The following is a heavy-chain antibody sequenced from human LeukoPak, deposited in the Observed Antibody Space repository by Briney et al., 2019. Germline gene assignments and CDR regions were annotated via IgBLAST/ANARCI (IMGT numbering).Heavy chain of an antibody. D-gene: IGHD5-12*01. Sequence: QPGGSLRLSCAASGFSLSSYSMNWVRQAPGKGPEWLLYISSIGDNIHYADSVKGRFTISRDNSKNTLYLQMGSLRAEDMAVYYCAREGSGYETGGYYFDYWGQGTLVTVSS. V-gene: IGHV3-48*01. J-gene: IGHJ4*02. CDR3: AREGSGYETGGYYFDY. CDR1: GFSLSSYS. CDR2: ISSIGDNI.